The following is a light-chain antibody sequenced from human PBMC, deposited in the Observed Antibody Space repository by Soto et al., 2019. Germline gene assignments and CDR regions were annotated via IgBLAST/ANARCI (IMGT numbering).Light chain of an antibody. V-gene: IGLV2-8*01. CDR3: SSYAGSNNLV. Sequence: QSALTQPPSASGSPGQSVTISCTGTSSDVGGYNYVSWYQQHPGKAPKLMIYEVSERPSGVPDRFSGSKSGNTASLTVSGVQAEDEADYYCSSYAGSNNLVFGGGTQLTVL. CDR1: SSDVGGYNY. J-gene: IGLJ2*01. CDR2: EVS.